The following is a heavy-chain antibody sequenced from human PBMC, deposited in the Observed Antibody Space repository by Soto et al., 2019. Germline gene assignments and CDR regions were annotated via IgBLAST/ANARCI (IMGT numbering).Heavy chain of an antibody. J-gene: IGHJ4*02. CDR2: IIPIFGTA. CDR3: AKDFGQYDY. Sequence: SVKVSCKASGGTFNSYAISWVRQDPGQGLEGMGGIIPIFGTANYAQKFQGRFTISRDNSNNTLYLQMNSPRAADTAVYYCAKDFGQYDYWGQGTMVTVSS. CDR1: GGTFNSYA. D-gene: IGHD3-16*01. V-gene: IGHV1-69*06.